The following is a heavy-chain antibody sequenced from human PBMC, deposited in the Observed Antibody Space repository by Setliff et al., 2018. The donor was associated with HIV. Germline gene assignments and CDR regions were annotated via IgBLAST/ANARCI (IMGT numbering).Heavy chain of an antibody. CDR1: GFTFNSYG. Sequence: GGSLRLSCAASGFTFNSYGIHWVRQAPGKGLEWVALIWYDASKKEYADAVKGRFNILRDDSKKTAYLQMNSLRADDTAVYYCVKDVLKFWSGSGALDFWGPGTLVTVSS. V-gene: IGHV3-33*06. D-gene: IGHD3-3*01. J-gene: IGHJ4*02. CDR2: IWYDASKK. CDR3: VKDVLKFWSGSGALDF.